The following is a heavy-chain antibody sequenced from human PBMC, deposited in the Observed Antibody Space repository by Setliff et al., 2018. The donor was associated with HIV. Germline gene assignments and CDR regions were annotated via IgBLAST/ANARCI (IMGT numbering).Heavy chain of an antibody. CDR1: GFTFSNYA. V-gene: IGHV3-23*01. CDR3: AKDYLSSSTWYGGLGY. D-gene: IGHD6-13*01. CDR2: ISGGGGIT. J-gene: IGHJ4*02. Sequence: PGGSLRLSCAASGFTFSNYAMTWVRQAPGTGLECVSAISGGGGITYYADSVKGCFTISRDNSKNTLYLQMNSLRVEDTALYYCAKDYLSSSTWYGGLGYWGLGTLVTVSS.